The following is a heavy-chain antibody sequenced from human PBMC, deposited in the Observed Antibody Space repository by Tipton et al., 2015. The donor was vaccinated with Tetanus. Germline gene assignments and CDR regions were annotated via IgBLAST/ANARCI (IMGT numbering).Heavy chain of an antibody. CDR1: GDSVSSDNAS. J-gene: IGHJ4*02. D-gene: IGHD3-10*01. CDR2: TYYRSKWYN. V-gene: IGHV6-1*01. CDR3: ARATGVVQAIINHFDY. Sequence: GLVKPSQTLSLTCVISGDSVSSDNASWNWIRQSPSRGLEWLGRTYYRSKWYNDYAVSVQSRITISPDTSKNHFSLHLNSVTPEDTAVYYCARATGVVQAIINHFDYWGQGTLVTVSS.